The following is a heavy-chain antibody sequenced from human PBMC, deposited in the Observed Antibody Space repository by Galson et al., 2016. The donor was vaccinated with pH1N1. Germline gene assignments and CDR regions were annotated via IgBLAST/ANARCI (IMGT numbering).Heavy chain of an antibody. J-gene: IGHJ4*02. Sequence: TLSLTCTVSGGSISSGSYYWNWIRQPAGEGLEWIGRLYTSGSTNYNPSLKSRVTMSVDTSKNQFSLRLTSVTAADTAVYYCARDRVALTGIFDYWGQGTLVTVSS. CDR3: ARDRVALTGIFDY. V-gene: IGHV4-61*02. D-gene: IGHD3-10*01. CDR2: LYTSGST. CDR1: GGSISSGSYY.